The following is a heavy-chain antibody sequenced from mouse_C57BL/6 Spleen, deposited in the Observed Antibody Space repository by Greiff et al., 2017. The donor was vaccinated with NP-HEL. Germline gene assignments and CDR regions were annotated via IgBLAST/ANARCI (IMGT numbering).Heavy chain of an antibody. Sequence: QVQLQQSGTVLARPGASVKMSCKASGYTFTSYWMHWVKQRPGQGLEWIGMIHPNSGSTNYNEKFKSKATLTVDKSSSTAYMQLSSLTSEDSAVYYCAKGGPYYYPGYWGQGTTLTVSS. D-gene: IGHD1-1*01. J-gene: IGHJ2*01. V-gene: IGHV1-64*01. CDR3: AKGGPYYYPGY. CDR2: IHPNSGST. CDR1: GYTFTSYW.